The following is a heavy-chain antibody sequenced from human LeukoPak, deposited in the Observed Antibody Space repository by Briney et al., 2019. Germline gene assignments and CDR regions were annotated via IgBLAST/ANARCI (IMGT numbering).Heavy chain of an antibody. CDR2: ISAYNGNT. CDR1: GYTFTGYY. Sequence: ASVKVSCKASGYTFTGYYMHWVRQAPGQGLEWMGWISAYNGNTNYAQKLQGRVTMTTDTSTSTAYMELSRLRSDDTAVYYCARRGSYFDYWGQGTLVTVSS. D-gene: IGHD3-10*01. J-gene: IGHJ4*02. V-gene: IGHV1-18*04. CDR3: ARRGSYFDY.